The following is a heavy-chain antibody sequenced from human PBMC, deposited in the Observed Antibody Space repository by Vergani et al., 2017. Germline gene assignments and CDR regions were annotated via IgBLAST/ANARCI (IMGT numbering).Heavy chain of an antibody. CDR2: IIPILGIA. CDR3: ARAPVSVRTYYYYYMDV. J-gene: IGHJ6*03. V-gene: IGHV1-69*04. Sequence: QVQLVQSGAEVKKPGSSVKVSCKASGGTFSSYAISWVRQAPGQGLEWMGRIIPILGIANYAQKFQGRVTITADKSTSTAYMELSSLRSEDTAVYYCARAPVSVRTYYYYYMDVWGKGTTVTVSS. D-gene: IGHD3-10*01. CDR1: GGTFSSYA.